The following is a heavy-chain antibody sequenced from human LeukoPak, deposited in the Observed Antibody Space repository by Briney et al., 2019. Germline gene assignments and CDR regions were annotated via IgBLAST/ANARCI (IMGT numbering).Heavy chain of an antibody. CDR1: GFTFSSYS. CDR3: ARDRDMCFDY. V-gene: IGHV3-7*01. D-gene: IGHD2-15*01. Sequence: AGSLRLSCAASGFTFSSYSMNWVRQAPGKGLGRVANIKQDGSENNYVNSVKDRFTTSRDNATKSQFLQMNSLRAAETAVEYCARDRDMCFDYWGQGALVTVSS. CDR2: IKQDGSEN. J-gene: IGHJ4*02.